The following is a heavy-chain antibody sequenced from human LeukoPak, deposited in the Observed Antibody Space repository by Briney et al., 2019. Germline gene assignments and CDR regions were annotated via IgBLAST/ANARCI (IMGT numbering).Heavy chain of an antibody. V-gene: IGHV3-33*01. CDR2: IDSDGNRR. J-gene: IGHJ5*01. CDR3: ARDLNQWSIQFDS. CDR1: GLTVRTNG. Sequence: GRSLRLSCAASGLTVRTNGMHWVRQPPGQGLEWVAAIDSDGNRRYYADSVKGRFTVSRDIYKNTVDLQTDSLRAEDTAAYFCARDLNQWSIQFDSWGQGTLVTVAS. D-gene: IGHD2-15*01.